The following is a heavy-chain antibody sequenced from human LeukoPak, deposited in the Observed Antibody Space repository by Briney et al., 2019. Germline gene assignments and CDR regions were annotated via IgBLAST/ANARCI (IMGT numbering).Heavy chain of an antibody. J-gene: IGHJ4*02. CDR1: GGTFSSYA. CDR2: IIPIFGTT. D-gene: IGHD5-24*01. Sequence: SVKVSXKASGGTFSSYAISWVRQAPGQGLEWMGGIIPIFGTTNYAQKFQGRGTMTTDESTSTAYMELSSLRSEDTAVYYCARDGYKTAFDYWGQGTLVTVSS. V-gene: IGHV1-69*05. CDR3: ARDGYKTAFDY.